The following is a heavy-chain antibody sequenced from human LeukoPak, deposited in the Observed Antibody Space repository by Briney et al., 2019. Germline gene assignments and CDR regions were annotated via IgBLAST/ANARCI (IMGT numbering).Heavy chain of an antibody. CDR2: IYYSGST. D-gene: IGHD3-10*01. J-gene: IGHJ4*02. CDR3: ARLYYYGSGSYYFDY. Sequence: SETLSLTRTDSGGSISSYYWSWIRQPPGKGLEWIRYIYYSGSTNYNPSLKSRVTISVDTSKNQFSLKLSSVTAADTAVYYCARLYYYGSGSYYFDYWGQGTLVTVSS. CDR1: GGSISSYY. V-gene: IGHV4-59*01.